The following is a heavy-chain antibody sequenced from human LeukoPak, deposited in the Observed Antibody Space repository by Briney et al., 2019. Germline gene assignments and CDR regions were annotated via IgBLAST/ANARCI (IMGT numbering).Heavy chain of an antibody. J-gene: IGHJ4*02. D-gene: IGHD3-3*01. CDR2: IYHSGST. CDR3: ARSSYYDFWSGSYYFDY. CDR1: GGSISSSNW. V-gene: IGHV4-4*02. Sequence: ASETLSLTCAVSGGSISSSNWWSWVRQPPGKGLEWIGEIYHSGSTNYNPSPKSRVTISVDKSKNQFSLKLSSVTAADTAVYYCARSSYYDFWSGSYYFDYWGQGTLVTVSS.